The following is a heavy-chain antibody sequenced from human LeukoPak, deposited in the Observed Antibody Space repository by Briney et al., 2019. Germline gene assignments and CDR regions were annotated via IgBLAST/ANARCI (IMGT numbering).Heavy chain of an antibody. V-gene: IGHV3-48*03. J-gene: IGHJ4*02. D-gene: IGHD5-12*01. Sequence: GGSLRLSCAASGFTFSGSALHWVRQASGKGLEWVSYISISGTTIYYADSVKGRFTISRDNAKNSLYLQMNSLRAEDTSVYYCAREMGGYPFDYWGQGIQVTVSS. CDR2: ISISGTTI. CDR3: AREMGGYPFDY. CDR1: GFTFSGSA.